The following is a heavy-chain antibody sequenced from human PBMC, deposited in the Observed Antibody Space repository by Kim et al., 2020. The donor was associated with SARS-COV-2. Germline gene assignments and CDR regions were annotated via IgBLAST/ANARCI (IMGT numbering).Heavy chain of an antibody. CDR2: ISAYNGNT. Sequence: ASVKVSCKASGYTFTSYGISWVRQAPGQGLEWMGWISAYNGNTNYAQKLQGRVTMTTDTSTSTAYMELRSLRSDDTAVYYCAASRDGYNYGDYWGQGTLVTVSS. V-gene: IGHV1-18*01. D-gene: IGHD5-12*01. J-gene: IGHJ4*02. CDR1: GYTFTSYG. CDR3: AASRDGYNYGDY.